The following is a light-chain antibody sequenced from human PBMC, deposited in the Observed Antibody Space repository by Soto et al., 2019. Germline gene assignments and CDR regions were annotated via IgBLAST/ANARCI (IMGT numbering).Light chain of an antibody. CDR1: QSVSSSY. CDR2: GAS. J-gene: IGKJ1*01. V-gene: IGKV3-20*01. Sequence: EIRLTQSPGTLSLSPGERATLSCRASQSVSSSYLAWYQQKPGQAPRLLIYGASSRATGIPDRFSGSGSGTDFTLTISRLEPEDFAVYYCQQYGSSPETFGQGTKVDI. CDR3: QQYGSSPET.